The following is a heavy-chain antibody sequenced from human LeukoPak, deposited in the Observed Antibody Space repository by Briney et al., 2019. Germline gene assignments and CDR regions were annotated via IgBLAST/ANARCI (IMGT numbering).Heavy chain of an antibody. D-gene: IGHD6-6*01. CDR1: GGSISTSSYH. CDR3: ARVGEKGYSSSVGAFDI. J-gene: IGHJ3*02. V-gene: IGHV4-39*07. Sequence: SETLSLTCTVSGGSISTSSYHWGWIRQPPGKGLEWIGSIYYSGSIYYNQSLKSRVTISVDTSKNQFSLKLSSVTAADTAVYCCARVGEKGYSSSVGAFDIWGQGTMVTVSS. CDR2: IYYSGSI.